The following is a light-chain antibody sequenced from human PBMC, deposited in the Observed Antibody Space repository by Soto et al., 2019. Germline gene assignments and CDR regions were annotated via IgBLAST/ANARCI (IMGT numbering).Light chain of an antibody. V-gene: IGLV1-44*01. Sequence: QSVLTQPPSASGTPGQRVTISCSGSTSNIGTNTVNWYQQLPGTAPKLLIYSNSQRPSGVPDRFSGSKSGTSASLAISGLQYDDESDYYCAVWDDSLNGPVFGGGTQLTVL. J-gene: IGLJ2*01. CDR3: AVWDDSLNGPV. CDR1: TSNIGTNT. CDR2: SNS.